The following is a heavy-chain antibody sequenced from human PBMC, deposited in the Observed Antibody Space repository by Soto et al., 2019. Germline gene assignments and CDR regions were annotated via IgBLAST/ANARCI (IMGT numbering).Heavy chain of an antibody. CDR2: IYHSGST. CDR1: GGSISSSNW. J-gene: IGHJ4*02. Sequence: QVQLQESGPGLVKPSGTLSLTCAVSGGSISSSNWWSWVRQPPGKGLEWIGEIYHSGSTNYNPSLKSRVTISVDTSKHQFSLKPSSVTAADTAVYYCARVEEDGSGSYDYWGPGTLVTVSS. CDR3: ARVEEDGSGSYDY. V-gene: IGHV4-4*02. D-gene: IGHD3-10*01.